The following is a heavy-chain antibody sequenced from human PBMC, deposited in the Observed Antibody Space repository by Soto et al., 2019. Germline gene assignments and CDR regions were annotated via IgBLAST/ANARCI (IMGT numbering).Heavy chain of an antibody. Sequence: SDTLSLTCAVSGYSISSGYYWGWIRQPPGKGLEWIGSIYHSGSTYSNPSLKSRVTISVDTSKNQFSLKLSSVTAADTAVYYCAGRARDDFWSGYYPAPFDYWGQGTLVTVSS. J-gene: IGHJ4*02. CDR1: GYSISSGYY. CDR3: AGRARDDFWSGYYPAPFDY. D-gene: IGHD3-3*01. CDR2: IYHSGST. V-gene: IGHV4-38-2*01.